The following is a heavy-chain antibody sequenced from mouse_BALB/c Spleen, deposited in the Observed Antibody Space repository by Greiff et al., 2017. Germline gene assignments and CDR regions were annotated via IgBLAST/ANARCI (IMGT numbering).Heavy chain of an antibody. J-gene: IGHJ3*01. CDR1: GFTFSSYA. CDR3: AGGNDVAY. D-gene: IGHD2-1*01. Sequence: EVMLVESGGGLVKPGGSLKLSCAASGFTFSSYAMSWVRQSPEKGLEWVAEISSGGSYTYYPDTVKGRFTISRDNAKNTLYLEMSSLRSEDTAMYYCAGGNDVAYWGQGTLVTVSA. V-gene: IGHV5-9-4*01. CDR2: ISSGGSYT.